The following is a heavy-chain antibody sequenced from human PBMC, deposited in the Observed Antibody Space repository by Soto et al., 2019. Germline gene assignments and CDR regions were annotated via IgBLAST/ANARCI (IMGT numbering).Heavy chain of an antibody. Sequence: PSETLSLTCTVSGGSISSCNKSRFRQPPGKGLEWIGYIYYSGSTNYNPSLKSRVTISVDTSKNQFSLKLSSVTAADTAVYYCARVRAYNWFDPWGQGTLVTVSS. J-gene: IGHJ5*02. V-gene: IGHV4-59*01. CDR1: GGSISSCN. CDR2: IYYSGST. CDR3: ARVRAYNWFDP.